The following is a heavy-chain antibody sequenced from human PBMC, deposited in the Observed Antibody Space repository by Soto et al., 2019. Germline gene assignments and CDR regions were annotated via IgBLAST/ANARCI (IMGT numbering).Heavy chain of an antibody. CDR2: IYYTGST. J-gene: IGHJ4*02. CDR1: AGSLTNNY. D-gene: IGHD6-13*01. Sequence: SETLSLTCTVSAGSLTNNYWSWVRQPPGQGLEWLGYIYYTGSTNYNPSLESRVTISVDTSKNQFSLRLTSVTAADTAVYYCARTSSTWLIFDYWGQGXLVTVSS. CDR3: ARTSSTWLIFDY. V-gene: IGHV4-59*01.